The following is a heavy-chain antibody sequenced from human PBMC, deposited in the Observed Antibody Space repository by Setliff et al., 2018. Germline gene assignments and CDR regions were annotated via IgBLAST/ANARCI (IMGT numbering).Heavy chain of an antibody. Sequence: PSETLSLTCTVSGGSISSSSYYWGWIRQPPGKGLEWIGSIYYSGSTYYNPSLKSRVTISVDTSKNQFSLKLSSVTAADTAVYYCARGRVEMATITPFDYWGQGTRGTVS. CDR1: GGSISSSSYY. CDR3: ARGRVEMATITPFDY. CDR2: IYYSGST. V-gene: IGHV4-39*07. J-gene: IGHJ4*02. D-gene: IGHD5-12*01.